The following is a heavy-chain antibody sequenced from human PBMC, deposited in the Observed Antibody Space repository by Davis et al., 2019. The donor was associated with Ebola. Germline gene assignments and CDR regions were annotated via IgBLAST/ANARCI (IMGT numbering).Heavy chain of an antibody. CDR1: GYIFTSYY. CDR2: IDSSACDT. J-gene: IGHJ6*02. Sequence: ASVKVSCKASGYIFTSYYIHWVRQAPGQGLEWMAIIDSSACDTRYAQKFQGALTVTRDTSISTAYMELSRLRSDDTAVYFCASDRCSGASCSYYYAMDVWGQGTTVTVSS. D-gene: IGHD2-15*01. V-gene: IGHV1-46*01. CDR3: ASDRCSGASCSYYYAMDV.